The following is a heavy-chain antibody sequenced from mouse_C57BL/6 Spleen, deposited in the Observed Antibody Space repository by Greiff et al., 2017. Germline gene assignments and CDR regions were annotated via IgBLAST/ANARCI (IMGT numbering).Heavy chain of an antibody. CDR2: INPNNGGT. J-gene: IGHJ2*01. CDR1: GYTFTDYY. Sequence: EVQLQQSGPELVKPGASVKISCKASGYTFTDYYMNWVKQSHGKSLEWIGDINPNNGGTSYNQKFKGKATLTVDKSSSTAYMELRSLTSEDSAVYYCARFSDYDGYFDYWGQGTTLTVSS. V-gene: IGHV1-26*01. CDR3: ARFSDYDGYFDY. D-gene: IGHD2-4*01.